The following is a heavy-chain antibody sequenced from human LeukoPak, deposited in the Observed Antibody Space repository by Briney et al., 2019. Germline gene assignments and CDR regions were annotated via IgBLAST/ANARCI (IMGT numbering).Heavy chain of an antibody. Sequence: GGSLRLSCAASGFTFSSYAMSWVRQAPGKGLEWVSYISSSSSTIYYADSVKGRFTISRDNAKNSLYLQMNSLRDEDTAVYYCARASVGATVWFDPWGQGTLVTVSS. D-gene: IGHD1-26*01. J-gene: IGHJ5*02. CDR2: ISSSSSTI. CDR1: GFTFSSYA. CDR3: ARASVGATVWFDP. V-gene: IGHV3-48*02.